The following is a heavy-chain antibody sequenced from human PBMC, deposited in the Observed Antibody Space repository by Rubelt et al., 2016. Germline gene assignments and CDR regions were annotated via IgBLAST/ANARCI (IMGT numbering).Heavy chain of an antibody. CDR3: ARGVSTSWTFWFDP. V-gene: IGHV4-39*07. J-gene: IGHJ5*02. CDR2: VYYSGST. D-gene: IGHD3/OR15-3a*01. CDR1: GGSISSSSYY. Sequence: QVQLQQWGAGLLKPSETLSLTCTVSGGSISSSSYYWGCIRQPPGKGLEWIGSVYYSGSTYYKPSLKSRVTISVDTSKNLFSLKLTPVTAADTAGYYCARGVSTSWTFWFDPWGQGTLVTVSS.